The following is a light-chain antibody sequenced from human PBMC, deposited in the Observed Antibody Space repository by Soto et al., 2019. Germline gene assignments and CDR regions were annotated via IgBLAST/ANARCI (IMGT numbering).Light chain of an antibody. CDR1: QSISNW. J-gene: IGKJ1*01. V-gene: IGKV1-5*01. CDR3: QQYDSYSPT. Sequence: DIQMTQSPSTLSASVGDRVTITFRASQSISNWLAWYQQKPGRAPKFLIYDASSLESGVPSRFSGSGSGTEFTLTISSLQPNDFATYYCQQYDSYSPTFGQGTKVDIK. CDR2: DAS.